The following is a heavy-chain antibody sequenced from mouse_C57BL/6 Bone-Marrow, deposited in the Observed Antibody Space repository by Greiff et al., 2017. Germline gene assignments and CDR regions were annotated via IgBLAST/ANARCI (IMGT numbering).Heavy chain of an antibody. J-gene: IGHJ1*03. CDR2: ISNLAYSI. D-gene: IGHD4-1*01. CDR3: ARRDWYWYFDV. Sequence: EVQGVESGGGLVQPGGSLKLSCAASGFTFSDYGMAWVRQAPRKGPEWVAFISNLAYSIYYADTVTGRFTISRENAKNTLYLEMSSLRSEDTAMLYCARRDWYWYFDVWGTGTTVTVSS. V-gene: IGHV5-15*01. CDR1: GFTFSDYG.